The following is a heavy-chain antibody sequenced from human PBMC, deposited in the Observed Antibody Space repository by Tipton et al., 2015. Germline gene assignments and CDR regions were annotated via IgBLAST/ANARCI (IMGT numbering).Heavy chain of an antibody. CDR3: VSPQKYSSGWFDY. V-gene: IGHV3-72*01. Sequence: GSLRLSCAASGYIFNDHYIDWVRQAPGKGLEWVARTGNTRNSYTTEYAASVIGRFTISRDESKNSVFLQMNSLSSEDTAVYHCVSPQKYSSGWFDYWGQGTLVTVSS. CDR1: GYIFNDHY. J-gene: IGHJ5*01. D-gene: IGHD6-19*01. CDR2: TGNTRNSYTT.